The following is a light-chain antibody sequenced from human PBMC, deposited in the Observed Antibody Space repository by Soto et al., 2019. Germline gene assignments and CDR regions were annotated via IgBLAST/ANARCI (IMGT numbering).Light chain of an antibody. J-gene: IGKJ1*01. CDR1: QSIRNNF. CDR3: QQYVTSPWT. V-gene: IGKV3-20*01. CDR2: GAS. Sequence: EIVLTHSPGTLSLSPCERATLSFSASQSIRNNFLAWYQQKPGQAPRLLIYGASNRATGIPDRFSGSGSGTDFTLTISRLGPEDFAVYYCQQYVTSPWTFGQGTKVDI.